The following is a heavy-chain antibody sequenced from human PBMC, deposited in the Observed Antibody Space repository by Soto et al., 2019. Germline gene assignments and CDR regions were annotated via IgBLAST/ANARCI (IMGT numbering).Heavy chain of an antibody. CDR3: AKSRYSDSSGDFYDY. D-gene: IGHD3-22*01. CDR2: IGGSGRTT. V-gene: IGHV3-23*01. J-gene: IGHJ4*02. CDR1: AFTFNNYA. Sequence: GSLRLSCAASAFTFNNYAMSWVRQAPVKGLEWVSGIGGSGRTTYYADSVKGRFTISRDNSNNTLFLQMNSLRAEDTAVYYCAKSRYSDSSGDFYDYWGQGTL.